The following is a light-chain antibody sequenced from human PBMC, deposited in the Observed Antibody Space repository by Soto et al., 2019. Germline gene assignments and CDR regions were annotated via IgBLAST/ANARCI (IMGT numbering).Light chain of an antibody. J-gene: IGKJ1*01. V-gene: IGKV3-20*01. CDR3: QQYVTSPLT. CDR1: QSVSSNY. Sequence: EIVLTQSPGTLSLSPGERATLSCRASQSVSSNYLAWYQQKRGQAPRLHIYGASSSSTGIPTRFSGSGSWTDFTLNISRLEPEDFAVYYCQQYVTSPLTFGHGTKGEI. CDR2: GAS.